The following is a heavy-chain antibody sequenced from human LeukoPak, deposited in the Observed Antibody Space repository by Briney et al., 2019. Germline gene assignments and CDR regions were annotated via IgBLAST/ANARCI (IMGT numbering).Heavy chain of an antibody. CDR2: INHSGST. CDR1: GGSFSGYY. CDR3: ARRSTRNYYGSGSYAFDY. J-gene: IGHJ4*02. V-gene: IGHV4-34*01. D-gene: IGHD3-10*01. Sequence: PSETLSLTCAVYGGSFSGYYWSWIRQPPGKGLEWIGEINHSGSTNYNPSLKSRVTISVDTSKNQFSLKLSSVTAADTAVYYCARRSTRNYYGSGSYAFDYWGQGTLVTVSS.